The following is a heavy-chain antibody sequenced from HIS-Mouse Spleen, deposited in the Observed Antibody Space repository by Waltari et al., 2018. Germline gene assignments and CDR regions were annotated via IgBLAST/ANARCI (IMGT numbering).Heavy chain of an antibody. CDR3: AREIPYSSSWYDWYFDL. J-gene: IGHJ2*01. CDR2: IYYSGST. CDR1: GGSISSSSYY. D-gene: IGHD6-13*01. Sequence: QLQLQESGPGLVKPSETLSLTCTVSGGSISSSSYYWGWIRQPPGNGLEWVGRIYYSGSTSHDPSLKSRVTISVDTSKNQFSLKLSSVTAADTAVYYCAREIPYSSSWYDWYFDLWGRGTLVTVSS. V-gene: IGHV4-39*07.